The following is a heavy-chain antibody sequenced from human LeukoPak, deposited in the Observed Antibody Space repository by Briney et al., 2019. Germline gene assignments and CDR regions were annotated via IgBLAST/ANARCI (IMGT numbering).Heavy chain of an antibody. Sequence: PGGSLRLSCAASGFTFSSYSMNWVRQAPGKGLEWVSSISSSSSYIYYADSVKGRFTISRDNAKDSLYLQMNSLRAEDTAVYYCARDPTYYDILTGYYRGVFDYWGQGTLVTVSS. CDR2: ISSSSSYI. V-gene: IGHV3-21*01. CDR3: ARDPTYYDILTGYYRGVFDY. J-gene: IGHJ4*02. CDR1: GFTFSSYS. D-gene: IGHD3-9*01.